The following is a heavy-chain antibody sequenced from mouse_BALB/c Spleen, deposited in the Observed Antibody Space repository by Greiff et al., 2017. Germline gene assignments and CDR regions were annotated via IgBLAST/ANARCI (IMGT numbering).Heavy chain of an antibody. V-gene: IGHV2-6-2*01. CDR3: ARHDGYLWYFDV. Sequence: VKLMESGPDLVAPSQSLSITCTVSGFSLTSYGVHWVRQPPGKGLEWLVVIWSDGSTTYNSALKSRLSISKDNSKSQVFLKMNSLQTDDTAMYYCARHDGYLWYFDVWGAGTTVTVSS. J-gene: IGHJ1*01. CDR2: IWSDGST. D-gene: IGHD2-3*01. CDR1: GFSLTSYG.